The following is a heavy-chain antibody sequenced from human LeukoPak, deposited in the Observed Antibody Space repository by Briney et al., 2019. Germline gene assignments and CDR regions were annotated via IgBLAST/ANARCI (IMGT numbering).Heavy chain of an antibody. D-gene: IGHD3-10*01. CDR3: ARDSVDGSGTYYSESPDY. Sequence: ASVKVSCKASGYTXTNYGISGVRQAPGQGLEWMGWISAYNRNTDYAQHLRGRVTMTTDTPTSTAYMELRGLRSDDTAVYYCARDSVDGSGTYYSESPDYWGQGTLVTASS. CDR2: ISAYNRNT. J-gene: IGHJ4*02. CDR1: GYTXTNYG. V-gene: IGHV1-18*01.